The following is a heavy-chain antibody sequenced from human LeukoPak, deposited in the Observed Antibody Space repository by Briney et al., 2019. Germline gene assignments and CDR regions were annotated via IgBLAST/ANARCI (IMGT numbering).Heavy chain of an antibody. CDR1: GVSISSGGYS. Sequence: AQTLSLTCAVSGVSISSGGYSWSWLRQPPGTGLEWIGYIYHSGSTYYNPSLKSRVTISVDRSKNQFSLKLSSVTAADTAVYYCAREVPLVRGWYFDLWGRGTLVTVSS. V-gene: IGHV4-30-2*01. D-gene: IGHD6-6*01. J-gene: IGHJ2*01. CDR3: AREVPLVRGWYFDL. CDR2: IYHSGST.